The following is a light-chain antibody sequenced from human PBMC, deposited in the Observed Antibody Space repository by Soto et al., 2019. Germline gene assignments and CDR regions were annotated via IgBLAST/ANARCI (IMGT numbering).Light chain of an antibody. CDR3: SSYTDRKHLV. CDR2: DVT. J-gene: IGLJ1*01. CDR1: SSDIGGYNS. Sequence: QSALTQSPSASGSPGHSVTISCTGTSSDIGGYNSVSWYQQHPGKAPKVMIYDVTKRPSGVPDRFSGSKSGNTASLTVSALQAEDEADYYCSSYTDRKHLVFGTGTKLTVL. V-gene: IGLV2-8*01.